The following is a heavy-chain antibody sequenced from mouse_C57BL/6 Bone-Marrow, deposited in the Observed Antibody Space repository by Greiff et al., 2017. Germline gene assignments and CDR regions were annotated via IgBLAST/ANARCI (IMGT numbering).Heavy chain of an antibody. CDR2: IDPTDSCT. CDR1: GYTFTSYW. CDR3: ASNYYGSSYEAMDY. Sequence: QVQLQQPGAELVMPGASVKLSCKASGYTFTSYWMHWVKQRPGQGLEWIGEIDPTDSCTNYNQKFKGKSTLTVDKSSSTAYMQLSSLTSGDSAVYYCASNYYGSSYEAMDYWGQGTSVTVSS. D-gene: IGHD1-1*01. V-gene: IGHV1-69*01. J-gene: IGHJ4*01.